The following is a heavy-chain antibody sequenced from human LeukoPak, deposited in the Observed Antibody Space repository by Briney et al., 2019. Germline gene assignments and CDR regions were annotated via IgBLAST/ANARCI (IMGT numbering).Heavy chain of an antibody. Sequence: PGGSLRPSCAASGFTFTTYAMSWVRQAPGKGLEWVSAISGSGGSTYYADSVKGRFTISRDNSKNTLYLQMNSLRAEDTAVYYCARRCYDSSGFDYWGQGTLVTVSS. J-gene: IGHJ4*02. CDR3: ARRCYDSSGFDY. V-gene: IGHV3-23*01. D-gene: IGHD3-22*01. CDR1: GFTFTTYA. CDR2: ISGSGGST.